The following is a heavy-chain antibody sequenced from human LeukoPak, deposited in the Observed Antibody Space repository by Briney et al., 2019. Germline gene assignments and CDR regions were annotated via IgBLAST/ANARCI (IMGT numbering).Heavy chain of an antibody. D-gene: IGHD6-19*01. J-gene: IGHJ3*02. CDR2: INHSGST. CDR3: ARDPGYSSGWDEGNDAFDI. CDR1: GVSFRDYY. Sequence: SETLSLTCAGYGVSFRDYYWSWIRQPPGKGLEWIGEINHSGSTNYNPSLKSRVTISVDTSKKQFYLNLSSVTAADTAVYYCARDPGYSSGWDEGNDAFDIWGQGTMVTVSS. V-gene: IGHV4-34*01.